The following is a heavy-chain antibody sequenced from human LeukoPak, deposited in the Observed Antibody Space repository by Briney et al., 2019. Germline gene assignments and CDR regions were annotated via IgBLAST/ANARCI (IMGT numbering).Heavy chain of an antibody. CDR2: IIPIFGTA. V-gene: IGHV1-69*13. CDR3: ARDCSSTSCYPPNWFDP. D-gene: IGHD2-2*01. CDR1: GGTFSSYA. J-gene: IGHJ5*02. Sequence: ASVKVSCKASGGTFSSYAISWVRQAPGQGLEWMGGIIPIFGTANYAQKFQGRVTITADESTSTAYMALSSLRSEDTAVYYCARDCSSTSCYPPNWFDPWGQGTLVTVSS.